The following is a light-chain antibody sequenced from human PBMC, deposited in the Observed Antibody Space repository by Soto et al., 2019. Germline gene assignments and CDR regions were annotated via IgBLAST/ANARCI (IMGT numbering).Light chain of an antibody. CDR1: QSISSSY. CDR2: HAS. Sequence: ENVLTQSPGTLSLSPGERATLSCRASQSISSSYLAWYQQKPGQTHRLLIYHASDRATGITDRFSGSGSGTEFTLAISRLEPEDFAVYYCQQYGGSLLTFGGGTKVEIK. CDR3: QQYGGSLLT. V-gene: IGKV3-20*01. J-gene: IGKJ4*01.